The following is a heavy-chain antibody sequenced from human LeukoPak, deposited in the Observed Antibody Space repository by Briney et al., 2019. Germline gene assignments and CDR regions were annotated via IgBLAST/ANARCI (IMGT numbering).Heavy chain of an antibody. V-gene: IGHV3-7*01. CDR2: IKQDGSEK. CDR3: ARDLLGSGYSIDY. CDR1: GFTFSSYW. Sequence: GGSLRLSCAASGFTFSSYWMSWVRQAPGKGLEWVANIKQDGSEKYYVDSVKGRFTISRDNAKNSLYLQMNSLRAEDTAVYYCARDLLGSGYSIDYWGQGTLVTVSS. J-gene: IGHJ4*02. D-gene: IGHD3-22*01.